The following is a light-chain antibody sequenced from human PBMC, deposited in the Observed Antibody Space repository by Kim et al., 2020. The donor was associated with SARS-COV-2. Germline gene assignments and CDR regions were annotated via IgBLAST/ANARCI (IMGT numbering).Light chain of an antibody. V-gene: IGLV2-8*01. CDR2: EVS. CDR1: SSDVGGYNY. J-gene: IGLJ3*02. Sequence: QSALTQPPSASGSPGQSVTISCTGTSSDVGGYNYVSWYQQHPGKAPKLMIYEVSERPSGVPDRFSGSKSGNTASLTVSGLQAEDEADYYCSSYAGSNNHWVFGGGTQLTVL. CDR3: SSYAGSNNHWV.